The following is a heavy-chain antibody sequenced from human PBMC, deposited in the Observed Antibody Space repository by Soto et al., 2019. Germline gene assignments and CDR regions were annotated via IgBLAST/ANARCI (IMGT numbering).Heavy chain of an antibody. CDR2: INHSGST. CDR1: GGSFSGYY. D-gene: IGHD1-1*01. CDR3: AREVPSRYFDL. J-gene: IGHJ2*01. Sequence: QVQLQQWGAGLLKPSETLSLTCAVYGGSFSGYYWSWIRQPPGKGLEWIGEINHSGSTNYNPSLKSRVTISVDTSKNQFSRKLSSVTAADTAVYYCAREVPSRYFDLWGRGTLVTVSS. V-gene: IGHV4-34*01.